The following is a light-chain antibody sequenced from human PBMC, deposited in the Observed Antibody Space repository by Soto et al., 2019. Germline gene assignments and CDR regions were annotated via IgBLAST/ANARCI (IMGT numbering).Light chain of an antibody. CDR1: SSDVGAYNF. CDR2: EVN. V-gene: IGLV2-14*01. Sequence: QSALTQPASVSGSPGQSITISCTGTSSDVGAYNFVSWYQQYPGKAPKVMIYEVNNRPSGVSNRFSGSKSGNTASLTISGLQTEDEADYYCCSFAGTYTSFVFGSGTKLTVL. J-gene: IGLJ1*01. CDR3: CSFAGTYTSFV.